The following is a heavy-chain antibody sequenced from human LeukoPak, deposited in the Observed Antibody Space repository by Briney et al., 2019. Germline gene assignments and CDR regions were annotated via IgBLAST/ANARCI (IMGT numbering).Heavy chain of an antibody. CDR3: ARYCSIRCPEYYFDY. J-gene: IGHJ4*02. CDR2: IRQDGSEK. Sequence: GGSLRLSRAASGFTFSNYWMSWVRQAPGKGLEWVANIRQDGSEKNYVDSVKGRFTISRDNAKNLLYLQMNSLRAEDTAVYYCARYCSIRCPEYYFDYWGQGALVTVSS. V-gene: IGHV3-7*01. CDR1: GFTFSNYW. D-gene: IGHD2-2*01.